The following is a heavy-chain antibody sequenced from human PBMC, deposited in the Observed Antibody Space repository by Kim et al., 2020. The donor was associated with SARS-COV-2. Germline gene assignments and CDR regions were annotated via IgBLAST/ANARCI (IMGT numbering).Heavy chain of an antibody. Sequence: ASVKVSCKASGYTFTSDDINWVRQATGQGLEWMGWMNPNSGNTGYAQKFQGRVIMTRNTSISTAYMELSSLRSEDTAVYYCARGVATTRKFDYWGQGTLVTVSS. CDR3: ARGVATTRKFDY. J-gene: IGHJ4*02. D-gene: IGHD5-12*01. CDR1: GYTFTSDD. V-gene: IGHV1-8*01. CDR2: MNPNSGNT.